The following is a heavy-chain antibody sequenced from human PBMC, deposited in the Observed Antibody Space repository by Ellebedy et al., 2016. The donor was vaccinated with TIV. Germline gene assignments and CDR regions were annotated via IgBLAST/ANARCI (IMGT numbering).Heavy chain of an antibody. CDR3: ARATSGFDY. J-gene: IGHJ4*02. V-gene: IGHV3-13*01. Sequence: PGGSLRLSCAASGFTFSSHDMHWVRQPTGNGLEWVSGITSAGDTYYLSSVKGRFIISRDSAKNSLYLQMNSLRAEDTAVYYCARATSGFDYWGQGALATVSS. CDR1: GFTFSSHD. CDR2: ITSAGDT. D-gene: IGHD5-24*01.